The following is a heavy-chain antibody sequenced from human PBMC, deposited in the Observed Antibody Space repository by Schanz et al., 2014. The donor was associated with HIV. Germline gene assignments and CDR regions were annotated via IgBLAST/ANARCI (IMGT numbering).Heavy chain of an antibody. CDR3: AKPEYDSRGNSQSHFDY. J-gene: IGHJ4*02. V-gene: IGHV3-33*06. CDR2: IWSDGNNK. CDR1: GFTFSTYA. Sequence: QVQLVESGGGVVQPGRSLRLSCVASGFTFSTYAMHWVRQAPGKGLEWVAVIWSDGNNKYYGDSVKGRFTISRDNSKNTLYLQMTTLRIDDTAVYYCAKPEYDSRGNSQSHFDYWGQGTLVTVSS. D-gene: IGHD3-22*01.